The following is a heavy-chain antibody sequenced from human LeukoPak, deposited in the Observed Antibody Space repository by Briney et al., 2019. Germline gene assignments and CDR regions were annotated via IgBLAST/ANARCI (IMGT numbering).Heavy chain of an antibody. CDR2: FDPEDGET. CDR1: GYTLTELS. D-gene: IGHD5-18*01. V-gene: IGHV1-24*01. Sequence: ASVKVSCKVSGYTLTELSMHWVRQAPGKGLEWMGGFDPEDGETIYAQKFQGRVTMTEDTSTDTAYMELSSLRSEDTAVYYCATGRFGVDTAMAKYYFDYWGQGTLVTVSS. CDR3: ATGRFGVDTAMAKYYFDY. J-gene: IGHJ4*02.